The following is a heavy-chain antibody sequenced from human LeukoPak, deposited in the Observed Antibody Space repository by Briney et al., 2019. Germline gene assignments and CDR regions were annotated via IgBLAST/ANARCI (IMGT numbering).Heavy chain of an antibody. Sequence: GRSLRLSCAVSGFTFDDYAMHWVRQAPGKGLEWVSSISWNSGRIGYADSVMGRFTISRDNAKNSLYLQMNSLRPEDTALYFCAKEGTLYYLDYWGQGTLVTVSS. CDR3: AKEGTLYYLDY. V-gene: IGHV3-9*01. CDR1: GFTFDDYA. CDR2: ISWNSGRI. J-gene: IGHJ4*02.